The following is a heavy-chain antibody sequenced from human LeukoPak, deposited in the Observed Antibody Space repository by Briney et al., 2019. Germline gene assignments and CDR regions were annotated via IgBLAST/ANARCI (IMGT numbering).Heavy chain of an antibody. J-gene: IGHJ3*02. V-gene: IGHV3-13*05. Sequence: GGSLRLSCAASGFTLSSHDMHWVRQTTGKGLEWVSGIGTAGDPYYLDSVKGRFTISRGNAKNSLYLQMNSLRAGDTAVYYCARSRTLWGAFDIWGQGTMVTVSS. CDR2: IGTAGDP. CDR3: ARSRTLWGAFDI. D-gene: IGHD2-21*01. CDR1: GFTLSSHD.